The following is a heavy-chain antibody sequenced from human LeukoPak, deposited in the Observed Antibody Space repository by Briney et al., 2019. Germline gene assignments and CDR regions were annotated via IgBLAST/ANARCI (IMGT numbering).Heavy chain of an antibody. J-gene: IGHJ4*01. CDR2: ISSSSSYI. CDR1: GFTFSSYS. D-gene: IGHD3/OR15-3a*01. Sequence: GGSLRLSRAASGFTFSSYSMNWVRQAPGKGLEWVSSISSSSSYIYYADSVKGRFTISRDNARNSLYLQMNLLRVDDTAVYYCARDQVGPLDQWGQGTLVTVSS. CDR3: ARDQVGPLDQ. V-gene: IGHV3-21*01.